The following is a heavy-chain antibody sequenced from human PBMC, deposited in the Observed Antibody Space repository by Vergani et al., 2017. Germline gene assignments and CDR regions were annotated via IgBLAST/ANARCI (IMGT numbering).Heavy chain of an antibody. CDR1: GFTFNQYG. J-gene: IGHJ5*02. CDR3: ARDLRLLYNRFDP. V-gene: IGHV3-33*01. CDR2: TWYEGNNK. D-gene: IGHD1-14*01. Sequence: QVQLVESGGGVVQPGRSLRLSCAASGFTFNQYGMHWVRQGPGKGLEWVAVTWYEGNNKQYADSVKGRFTISRDNSKSTMYLQMNSLRDEDTGVYYCARDLRLLYNRFDPWGQGTLVTVSS.